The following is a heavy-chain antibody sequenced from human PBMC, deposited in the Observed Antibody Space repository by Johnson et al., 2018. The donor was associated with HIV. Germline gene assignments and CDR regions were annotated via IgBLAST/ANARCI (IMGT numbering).Heavy chain of an antibody. V-gene: IGHV3-9*01. J-gene: IGHJ3*02. CDR3: AKDIRADWTDAFDI. Sequence: EVQLVESGGGVVQPGRSLRLSCAASGFTFDDYAMHWVRQAPGKGLEWVSGISWNSCSIGYADSVKGRFTISRDNAKNSLYLQMNSLRAEDTALYYCAKDIRADWTDAFDIWGQGTMVTVSS. D-gene: IGHD3/OR15-3a*01. CDR2: ISWNSCSI. CDR1: GFTFDDYA.